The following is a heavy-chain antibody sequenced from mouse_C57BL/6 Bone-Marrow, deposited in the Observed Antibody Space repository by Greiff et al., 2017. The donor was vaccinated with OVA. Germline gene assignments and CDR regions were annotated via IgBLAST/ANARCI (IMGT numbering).Heavy chain of an antibody. CDR1: GYTFTSYW. J-gene: IGHJ2*01. CDR2: IDPSDSYT. V-gene: IGHV1-69*01. Sequence: VQLQQPGAELVMPGASVKLSCKASGYTFTSYWMHWVKQRPGQGLEWIGEIDPSDSYTNYNPKFKGQSTLTVDKSSSTAYMQLSSQTAEDSAVYYCAREGGFDYWGQGTTLTVSS. CDR3: AREGGFDY. D-gene: IGHD1-1*02.